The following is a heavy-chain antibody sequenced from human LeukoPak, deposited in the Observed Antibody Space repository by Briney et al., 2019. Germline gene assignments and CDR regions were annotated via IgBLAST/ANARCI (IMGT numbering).Heavy chain of an antibody. CDR2: ISYDGSNK. V-gene: IGHV3-30*18. D-gene: IGHD6-19*01. CDR3: AKTYSSGWYFLDY. CDR1: GFTFSSYG. Sequence: GGSLRLSCAASGFTFSSYGMHWVRQAPGKGLEWVAVISYDGSNKYYADSVKGRFTISRDNSKNTLYLQMNSLRAEDTAVYYCAKTYSSGWYFLDYWGQGTLVTVSS. J-gene: IGHJ4*02.